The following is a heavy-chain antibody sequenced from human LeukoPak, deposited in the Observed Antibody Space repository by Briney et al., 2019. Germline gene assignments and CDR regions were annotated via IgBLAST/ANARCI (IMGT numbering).Heavy chain of an antibody. CDR3: ARMKGAAAATFEF. J-gene: IGHJ4*02. CDR2: IGQIETPM. CDR1: GFTFSDYY. V-gene: IGHV3-11*01. Sequence: GGSLRLSCTASGFTFSDYYMSWIRQAPGKGLEWVSDIGQIETPMNYADPVKGRFTISRDNAKNSLYLDMTSLRGEDTAVYYCARMKGAAAATFEFWGQGSLVTVSS. D-gene: IGHD6-13*01.